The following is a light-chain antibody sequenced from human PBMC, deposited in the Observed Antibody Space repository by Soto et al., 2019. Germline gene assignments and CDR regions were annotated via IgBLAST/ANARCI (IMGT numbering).Light chain of an antibody. J-gene: IGKJ2*01. CDR2: KAS. V-gene: IGKV1-5*03. CDR1: ESIKTW. Sequence: DIQMTQSPSTLSASVGDRVTITCRASESIKTWLAWYQQRPGKAPNLLIYKASSLQSGVSSRFSGSGSVTEFTRIISSLQPDDSATYYCQQYNVYPYTFGQGTKVQI. CDR3: QQYNVYPYT.